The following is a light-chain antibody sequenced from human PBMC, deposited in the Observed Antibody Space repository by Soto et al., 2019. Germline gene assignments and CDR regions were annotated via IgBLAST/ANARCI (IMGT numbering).Light chain of an antibody. Sequence: QSALTQPASVSGSPGQSITISCTGTSSDVGGYNYVSWYQQHPGKAPKLMIYDVSNRPSGVSNRFSGSKSGNTASLTISGLDAEDEADYYCSSYTSSSTDVFGTGTKLTVL. J-gene: IGLJ1*01. CDR2: DVS. V-gene: IGLV2-14*01. CDR1: SSDVGGYNY. CDR3: SSYTSSSTDV.